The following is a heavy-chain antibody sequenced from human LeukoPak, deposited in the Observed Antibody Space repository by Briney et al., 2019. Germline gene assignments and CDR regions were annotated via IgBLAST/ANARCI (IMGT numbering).Heavy chain of an antibody. J-gene: IGHJ4*02. CDR2: ISGSGGST. CDR1: GGSISSYY. Sequence: PSETLSLTCTVSGGSISSYYWSWVRQAPGKGLEWVSAISGSGGSTYYADSVKGRFTISRDNSKNTLYLQMNSLRAEDTAVYYCAKGGSGSSYPFDYWGQGTLVTVSS. CDR3: AKGGSGSSYPFDY. V-gene: IGHV3-23*01. D-gene: IGHD3-10*01.